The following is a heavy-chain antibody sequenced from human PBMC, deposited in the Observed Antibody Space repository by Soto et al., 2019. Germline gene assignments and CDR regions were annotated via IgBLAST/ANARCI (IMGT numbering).Heavy chain of an antibody. Sequence: ASVKVSCKASGYTFTSYDINWVRQATGQGLEWMGWMNPNSGNTGYAQKFQGRVTMTRNTSISTAYMELSSLRSEDTAVYYCARGVKVPTYYDFWSGYYTNSVVYYYYMDVWGKGTTVTVSS. J-gene: IGHJ6*03. D-gene: IGHD3-3*01. CDR3: ARGVKVPTYYDFWSGYYTNSVVYYYYMDV. CDR2: MNPNSGNT. V-gene: IGHV1-8*01. CDR1: GYTFTSYD.